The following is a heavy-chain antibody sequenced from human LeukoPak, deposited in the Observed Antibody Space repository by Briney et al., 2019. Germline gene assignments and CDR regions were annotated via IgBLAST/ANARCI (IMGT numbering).Heavy chain of an antibody. J-gene: IGHJ4*02. V-gene: IGHV3-30-3*01. CDR3: AKGQEGDYFDY. CDR1: GFTFSSYA. Sequence: PGRSLRLSCAASGFTFSSYAMHWVRQAPGKGLEWVAVISYDGSNKYYADSVKGRFTISRDNAKNSLYPQMNSLRAEDTALYYCAKGQEGDYFDYWGQGTLVTVSS. CDR2: ISYDGSNK. D-gene: IGHD1-26*01.